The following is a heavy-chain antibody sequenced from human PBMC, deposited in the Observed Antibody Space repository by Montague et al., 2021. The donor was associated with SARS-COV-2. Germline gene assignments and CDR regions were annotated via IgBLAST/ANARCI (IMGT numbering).Heavy chain of an antibody. CDR3: ARQENSSGWFKPDAFDT. Sequence: SETLSLTCTVSVGSISSSSYYWGWIRQPPGKGLEWIGSIYYSGSTYYNPSIKSRATISVDTSKNQFSLQLSSVTAADTAVYYCARQENSSGWFKPDAFDTWGQGTLVTVSS. CDR1: VGSISSSSYY. CDR2: IYYSGST. J-gene: IGHJ3*02. V-gene: IGHV4-39*01. D-gene: IGHD6-19*01.